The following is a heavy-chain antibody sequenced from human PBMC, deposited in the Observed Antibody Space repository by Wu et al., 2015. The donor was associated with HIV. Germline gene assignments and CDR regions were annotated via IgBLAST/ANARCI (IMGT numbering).Heavy chain of an antibody. CDR3: ARVGGYSSSWYEDY. CDR1: GGTFSSYA. Sequence: QVQLVQSGAEVKKPGSSVKVSCKASGGTFSSYAISWVRQAPGQGLEWMGRIIPIFGTANYAQKFQGRVTITRNTSISTAYMELSSLRSEDTAVYYCARVGGYSSSWYEDYWGQGTLVTVSS. CDR2: IIPIFGTA. V-gene: IGHV1-69*05. D-gene: IGHD6-13*01. J-gene: IGHJ4*02.